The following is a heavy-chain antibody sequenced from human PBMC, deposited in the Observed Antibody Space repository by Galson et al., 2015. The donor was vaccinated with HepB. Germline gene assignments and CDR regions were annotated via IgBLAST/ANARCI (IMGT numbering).Heavy chain of an antibody. Sequence: SLRLSCAASGFTFSSYWMSWVRQAPGKGLEWVANIKQDGSEKYYVDSVKGRFTISRDNAKNSLYLQMNSLRAEDTAVYYCARDREYYDFWSGYSYYYYYGMDVWGQGTTVTVSS. J-gene: IGHJ6*02. CDR1: GFTFSSYW. V-gene: IGHV3-7*03. CDR2: IKQDGSEK. CDR3: ARDREYYDFWSGYSYYYYYGMDV. D-gene: IGHD3-3*01.